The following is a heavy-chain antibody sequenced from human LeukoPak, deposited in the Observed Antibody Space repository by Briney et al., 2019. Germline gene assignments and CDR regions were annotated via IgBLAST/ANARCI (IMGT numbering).Heavy chain of an antibody. CDR1: GFIFSDYY. J-gene: IGHJ4*02. V-gene: IGHV3-11*01. Sequence: PGGSLRLSCAASGFIFSDYYMSWIRQAPGKGLEWLSYMSIDGSSRYYADSVKGRFTISRDNAKNSLYLQMNSLRAEDTALYYCAKSHSSSWSELGYWGQGTLVTVSS. D-gene: IGHD6-13*01. CDR3: AKSHSSSWSELGY. CDR2: MSIDGSSR.